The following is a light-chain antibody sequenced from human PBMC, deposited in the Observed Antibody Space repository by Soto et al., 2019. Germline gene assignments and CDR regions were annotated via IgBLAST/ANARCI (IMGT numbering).Light chain of an antibody. J-gene: IGKJ1*01. CDR3: QQYGTSPWT. CDR1: QSVGSNY. Sequence: EIVLTQSPGTLSLSPGERATLSCRASQSVGSNYLAWYQQKPGQAPRLLIYTASGRAAGIPDRFSGSGSGTDFTLPISRVEPEDFAVYYWQQYGTSPWTFGQGTKVEIK. V-gene: IGKV3-20*01. CDR2: TAS.